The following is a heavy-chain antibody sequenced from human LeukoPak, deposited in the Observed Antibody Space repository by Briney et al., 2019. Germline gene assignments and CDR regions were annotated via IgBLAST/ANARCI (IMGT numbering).Heavy chain of an antibody. CDR3: ARGLSTRHSYEGFGY. CDR1: GFTFSSYS. CDR2: ISSTSGTI. V-gene: IGHV3-48*04. D-gene: IGHD3-10*01. J-gene: IGHJ4*02. Sequence: GGSLRLSCAASGFTFSSYSMNWVRQAPGKGLEWISYISSTSGTIHYADSVKGRFTISRDIAKNSLYLQMNSLRAEDTAVYYCARGLSTRHSYEGFGYWGQGTLVTVSS.